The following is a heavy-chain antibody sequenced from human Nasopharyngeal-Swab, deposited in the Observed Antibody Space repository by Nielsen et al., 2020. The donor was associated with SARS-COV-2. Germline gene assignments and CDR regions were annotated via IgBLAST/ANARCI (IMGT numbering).Heavy chain of an antibody. CDR1: GDRFTNEW. J-gene: IGHJ4*02. Sequence: GESLKISCQVSGDRFTNEWIGWVRQMPGKGLEDMGIIYPGGSETSYSQSFQCQLTISADKSINTVYLQWGSMKASDSAIYSCGRCRDGYTNSCFDYWGQGTLVTVSS. CDR2: IYPGGSET. V-gene: IGHV5-51*01. D-gene: IGHD5-24*01. CDR3: GRCRDGYTNSCFDY.